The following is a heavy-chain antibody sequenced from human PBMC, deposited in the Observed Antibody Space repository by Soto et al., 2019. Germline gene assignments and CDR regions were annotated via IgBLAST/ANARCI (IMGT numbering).Heavy chain of an antibody. V-gene: IGHV3-23*01. CDR2: ISGSGSTT. CDR3: ANGLWQKLDY. Sequence: GGSLRLSCATSGFTFSSNAMSWVRQAPGKGLEWVSAISGSGSTTFYTDAVKGRFTISRDNSKNTLYLQMNSLRAEDTAVYYCANGLWQKLDYWGQGTLVTVSS. CDR1: GFTFSSNA. J-gene: IGHJ4*02.